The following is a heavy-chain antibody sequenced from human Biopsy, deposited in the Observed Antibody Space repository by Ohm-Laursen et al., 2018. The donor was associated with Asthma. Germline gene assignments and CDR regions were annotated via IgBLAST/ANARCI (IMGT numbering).Heavy chain of an antibody. CDR2: IYYIGST. D-gene: IGHD6-13*01. J-gene: IGHJ5*02. CDR3: ARGQKSAGDRWFDP. CDR1: GGSISSGAYY. Sequence: QTLTLTCTVSGGSISSGAYYWSWVRQPPGKGLEWIGYIYYIGSTYYNPSLKSRVTISVDTSKNQFSLKLSSVTAADTAVYYCARGQKSAGDRWFDPWGQGTLVTVSS. V-gene: IGHV4-30-4*01.